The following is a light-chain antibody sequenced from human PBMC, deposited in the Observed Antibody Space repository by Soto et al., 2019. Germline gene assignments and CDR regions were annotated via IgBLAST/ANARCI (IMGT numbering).Light chain of an antibody. CDR2: DTS. V-gene: IGKV3-11*01. Sequence: EIVLTQSPATLSLSPGERATLSRRASQSVSSYLAWYQQKPGQAPRLLIYDTSNRATGIPARFSGTGSGTDFTLTISSLESEDFAVYYCQVRTNWSIAFGQGTRLEIK. CDR3: QVRTNWSIA. J-gene: IGKJ5*01. CDR1: QSVSSY.